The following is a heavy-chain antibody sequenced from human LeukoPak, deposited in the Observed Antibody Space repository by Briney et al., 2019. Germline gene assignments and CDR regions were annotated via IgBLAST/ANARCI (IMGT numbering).Heavy chain of an antibody. J-gene: IGHJ5*02. CDR2: IYYSGST. D-gene: IGHD3-10*01. V-gene: IGHV4-31*03. CDR1: GGSISSGGYY. CDR3: ARSYGSGSPRGFDP. Sequence: SETLSLTCTVSGGSISSGGYYWSWIRQHPGKGLEWIGYIYYSGSTCYNPSLKSRVTISVDTSKNQFSLKLSSVTAADTAVYYCARSYGSGSPRGFDPWGQGTLVTVSS.